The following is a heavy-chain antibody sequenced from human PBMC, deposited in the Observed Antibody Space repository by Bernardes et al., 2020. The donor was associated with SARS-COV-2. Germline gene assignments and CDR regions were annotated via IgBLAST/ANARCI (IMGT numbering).Heavy chain of an antibody. CDR2: MYPKTGDT. D-gene: IGHD6-13*01. V-gene: IGHV1-2*02. CDR3: ASVTWSSHDGFDI. J-gene: IGHJ3*02. CDR1: GYSFTAYH. Sequence: ASVKVSCKASGYSFTAYHIHWVRQGPGQGLEWMGWMYPKTGDTTFAQNFQGRVSMTRDTSVSTAYMELSRLRFDDTAVYYCASVTWSSHDGFDIWGQGTVVTVSS.